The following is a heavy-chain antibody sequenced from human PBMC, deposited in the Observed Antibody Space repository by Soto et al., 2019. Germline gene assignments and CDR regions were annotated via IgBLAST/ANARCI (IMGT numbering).Heavy chain of an antibody. CDR1: GGSISSSSYY. J-gene: IGHJ5*02. CDR3: ARHFQNLYYYDSSGYYSNWFDP. D-gene: IGHD3-22*01. Sequence: QLQLQESGPGLVKPSETLSLTCTVSGGSISSSSYYWGWIRQPPGKGREWIGSIYYSGSTYYNPSLKSRVTISVDTSKNQFSLKLSSVTAADTAVYYCARHFQNLYYYDSSGYYSNWFDPWGQGTLVTVSS. V-gene: IGHV4-39*01. CDR2: IYYSGST.